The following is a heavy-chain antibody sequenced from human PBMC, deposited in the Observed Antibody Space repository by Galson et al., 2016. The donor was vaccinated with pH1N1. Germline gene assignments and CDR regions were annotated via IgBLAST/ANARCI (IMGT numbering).Heavy chain of an antibody. V-gene: IGHV3-11*05. CDR2: ISSGGSNA. D-gene: IGHD3-10*01. CDR1: GYTFSDYY. CDR3: ARDLVRGAALDI. Sequence: SLRLSCAASGYTFSDYYMTWLRQAPGKGLEWVSQISSGGSNANYEDTVKGRFTISRHKAKNSVFMEINSLRVDDTAVYYCARDLVRGAALDIWGQGTTVIVSS. J-gene: IGHJ3*02.